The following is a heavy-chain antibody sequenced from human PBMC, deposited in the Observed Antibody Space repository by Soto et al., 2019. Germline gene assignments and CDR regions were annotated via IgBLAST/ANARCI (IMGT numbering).Heavy chain of an antibody. D-gene: IGHD4-17*01. CDR3: ARVPWADYGGACDP. CDR1: GGSISGYY. V-gene: IGHV4-59*01. Sequence: PSESLSLTCTVSGGSISGYYWSWIRQPPGKGLEWIGYIYYSGSTNYNPSLKTRVTISVDTSKNQFSLKLNSVTAADTAVSYCARVPWADYGGACDPWGQGALVTVSS. J-gene: IGHJ5*02. CDR2: IYYSGST.